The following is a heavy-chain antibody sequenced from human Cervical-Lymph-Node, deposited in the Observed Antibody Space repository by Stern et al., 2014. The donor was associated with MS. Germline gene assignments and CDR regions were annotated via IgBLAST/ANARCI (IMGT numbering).Heavy chain of an antibody. CDR1: GFTFSSYS. J-gene: IGHJ5*02. V-gene: IGHV3-21*01. D-gene: IGHD1-26*01. Sequence: EVQLLESGGGLVKPGGSLRLSCAASGFTFSSYSMNWVRQAPGKGLEWVSSISSSSGYIYYADSVKGRFTISRDNAKNSLYLQMNSLRAEDTAVYYCARERTNSGRHSGFDPWGQGTLVTVSS. CDR2: ISSSSGYI. CDR3: ARERTNSGRHSGFDP.